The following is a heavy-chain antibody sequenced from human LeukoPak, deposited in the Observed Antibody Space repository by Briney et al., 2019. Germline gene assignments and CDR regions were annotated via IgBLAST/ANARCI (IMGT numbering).Heavy chain of an antibody. V-gene: IGHV3-30*02. CDR1: GFTFSDDG. J-gene: IGHJ5*02. D-gene: IGHD2-2*01. CDR2: IRHDGSNK. Sequence: GGTLRLSCAASGFTFSDDGMYWGPEAPGKGLGGGAVIRHDGSNKYYADSVKGRFTISRDNFKNTLYLQMNSLGAEDTAMYYCAKASSASPSCLNLWGQGTLVTVSS. CDR3: AKASSASPSCLNL.